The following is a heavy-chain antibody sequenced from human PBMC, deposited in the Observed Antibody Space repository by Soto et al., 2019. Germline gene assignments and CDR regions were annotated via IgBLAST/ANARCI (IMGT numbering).Heavy chain of an antibody. J-gene: IGHJ4*02. CDR2: IYDSGST. D-gene: IGHD3-22*01. Sequence: SETLSLTCTVSGGSVSSGSYYWTWVRQPPGKGLEWIGYIYDSGSTNYTPSLKSRVNISADTSKNQFSLNLSSVTAADTAVYYCARGSHFDSSGNVYWGQGTLVTVSS. CDR3: ARGSHFDSSGNVY. V-gene: IGHV4-61*01. CDR1: GGSVSSGSYY.